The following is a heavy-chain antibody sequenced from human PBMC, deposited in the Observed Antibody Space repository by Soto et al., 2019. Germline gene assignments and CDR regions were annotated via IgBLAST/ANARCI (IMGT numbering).Heavy chain of an antibody. Sequence: GGSLRLSCAASGFSFSSYAMSWVRQAPGKGLEWVSTISGSDGKTFYADSVKGRFSISRDTSKNTLYLQMNSLRADDTAVYYCARWSYLDYWGQGTRVTVSS. D-gene: IGHD3-3*01. V-gene: IGHV3-23*01. CDR3: ARWSYLDY. J-gene: IGHJ4*02. CDR1: GFSFSSYA. CDR2: ISGSDGKT.